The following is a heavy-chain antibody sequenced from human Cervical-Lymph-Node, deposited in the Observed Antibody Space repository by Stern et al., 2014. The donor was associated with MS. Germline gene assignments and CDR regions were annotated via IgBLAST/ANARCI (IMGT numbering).Heavy chain of an antibody. Sequence: QVQLVQSGAEVKKPGSSVKVSCTASGGTFSSYAINWVRQAPGQGPEWMGGIIPIVGTAIDAQKFQGRVTITADESTSTAYMELSSLRSEDTAVYYCARDRRHYDTSGGYYFDSWGQGTLVTVSS. CDR2: IIPIVGTA. V-gene: IGHV1-69*01. D-gene: IGHD3-22*01. J-gene: IGHJ4*02. CDR1: GGTFSSYA. CDR3: ARDRRHYDTSGGYYFDS.